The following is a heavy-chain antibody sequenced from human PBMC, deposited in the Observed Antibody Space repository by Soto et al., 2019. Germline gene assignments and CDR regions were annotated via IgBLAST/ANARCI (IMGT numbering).Heavy chain of an antibody. D-gene: IGHD4-17*01. J-gene: IGHJ6*02. Sequence: SETLSLTCTVSGGSISSGGYYWSWIRQHPGKGLEWIGYIYYSGSTYYNPSLKSRVTISVDTSKNQFSLKLSPVTAADTAVYYCARDTGTYYYYGMDVWGQGTTVPVSS. CDR3: ARDTGTYYYYGMDV. CDR1: GGSISSGGYY. CDR2: IYYSGST. V-gene: IGHV4-31*03.